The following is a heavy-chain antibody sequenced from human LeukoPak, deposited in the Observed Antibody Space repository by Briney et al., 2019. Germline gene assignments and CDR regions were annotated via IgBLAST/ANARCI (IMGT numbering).Heavy chain of an antibody. CDR1: GLTFSGYW. V-gene: IGHV3-74*01. CDR2: INSDGSTT. J-gene: IGHJ6*02. Sequence: GGSLRLSCAASGLTFSGYWMNWVRQAPGRGLVWVSRINSDGSTTRYAHSGQGRFTISRDNAKNTMYLQMNSLRAEDTAVYYCARENFYGMDVWGQGTTVTVSS. CDR3: ARENFYGMDV.